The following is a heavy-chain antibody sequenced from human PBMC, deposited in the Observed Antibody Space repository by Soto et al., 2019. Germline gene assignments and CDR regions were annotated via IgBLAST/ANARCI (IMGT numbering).Heavy chain of an antibody. V-gene: IGHV3-33*03. J-gene: IGHJ6*02. D-gene: IGHD4-4*01. Sequence: QLHLVESGGDVVQPGASVRLSCEASGFTFSAFGMHWVRQAPGKGLEWVAGIRHDGSNDYYSDFAKGRLTISRDNSRDTLYLQINSLRADDSAVYYCASVNTVRSWDHDGMDIWGQGTTVTVSS. CDR3: ASVNTVRSWDHDGMDI. CDR2: IRHDGSND. CDR1: GFTFSAFG.